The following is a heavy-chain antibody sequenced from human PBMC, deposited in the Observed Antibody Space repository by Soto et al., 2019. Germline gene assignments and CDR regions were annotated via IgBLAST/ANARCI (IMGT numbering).Heavy chain of an antibody. V-gene: IGHV3-9*01. CDR1: GFTFDDYA. CDR2: ISWNSGSI. J-gene: IGHJ4*02. CDR3: AKGLGVPRPTAYSSTRDGLFDY. D-gene: IGHD6-13*01. Sequence: EVQLVESGGGLVQPGRSLRLSCAASGFTFDDYAMHWVRQAPGKGLEWVSGISWNSGSIGYADSVKGRFTISRDNAKNSLYLQMNSLRAEDTALYYCAKGLGVPRPTAYSSTRDGLFDYWGQGTLVTVSS.